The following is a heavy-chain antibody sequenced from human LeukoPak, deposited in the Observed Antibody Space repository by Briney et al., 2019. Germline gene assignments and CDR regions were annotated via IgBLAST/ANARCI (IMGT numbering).Heavy chain of an antibody. D-gene: IGHD5-24*01. CDR2: INPNSGGT. V-gene: IGHV1-2*06. J-gene: IGHJ1*01. Sequence: ASVKVSCKASGYTFTGYYMHWVRQAPGQGLEWMGRINPNSGGTNYAQKFQGRVTMTRDTSISTANMELSRLRSDDTAVYYCARDPRWLQGYFQHWGQGTLVTVSS. CDR1: GYTFTGYY. CDR3: ARDPRWLQGYFQH.